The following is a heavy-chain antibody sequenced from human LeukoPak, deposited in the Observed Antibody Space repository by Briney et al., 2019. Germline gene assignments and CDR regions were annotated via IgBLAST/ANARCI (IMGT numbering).Heavy chain of an antibody. CDR2: IYHSGST. CDR3: ARAGYGSGSYYDY. J-gene: IGHJ4*02. D-gene: IGHD3-10*01. V-gene: IGHV4-30-2*01. CDR1: GGSISSGGYY. Sequence: SQTLSLTCTVSGGSISSGGYYWSWIRQPPGKGLEWIGYIYHSGSTYYNPSLKSRVTISVDRSKNQFSLKLSSVTAADTAVYYCARAGYGSGSYYDYWGQGTLVTVSS.